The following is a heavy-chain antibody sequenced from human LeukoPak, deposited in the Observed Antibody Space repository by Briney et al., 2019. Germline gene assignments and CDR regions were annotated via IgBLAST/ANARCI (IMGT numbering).Heavy chain of an antibody. CDR3: ATALGSSGYYYNY. V-gene: IGHV1-69*04. J-gene: IGHJ4*02. CDR1: GGTFSSYA. D-gene: IGHD3-22*01. CDR2: IIPILGIA. Sequence: ASVKVSCKASGGTFSSYAISWVRQAPGQGLEWMGRIIPILGIANYAQKFQGRVTITADKSTSTAYMELSSLRSEDTAVYYCATALGSSGYYYNYWGQGTLVTVSS.